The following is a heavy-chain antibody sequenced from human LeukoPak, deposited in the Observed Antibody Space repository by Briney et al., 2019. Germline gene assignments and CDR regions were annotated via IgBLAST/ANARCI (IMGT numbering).Heavy chain of an antibody. CDR1: GFNFSNHA. CDR2: ISNDGVYT. Sequence: GGSLRLSCSASGFNFSNHAMSWVRQSPGKGLEWISAISNDGVYTFHADSVKGRLTISRDNSKNTLYLQMDSLRAEDTAIYYCAKGSSGGRPYYFDYWGQGTLVTVSS. CDR3: AKGSSGGRPYYFDY. V-gene: IGHV3-23*01. J-gene: IGHJ4*02. D-gene: IGHD3-22*01.